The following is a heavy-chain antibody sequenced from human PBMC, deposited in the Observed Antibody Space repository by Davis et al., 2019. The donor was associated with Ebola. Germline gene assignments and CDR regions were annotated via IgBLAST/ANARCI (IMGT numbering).Heavy chain of an antibody. J-gene: IGHJ4*02. V-gene: IGHV3-23*01. D-gene: IGHD6-19*01. Sequence: GESLKISCAASGFNFNIYAMSWVRQAPGKGLEWVSFIRGNGEKTYHADSVKGRFTISRDNSRNNLYLEMNILRAEDTAVYYCARSVWGYSSGWYGEYFDYWGQGTLVTVSS. CDR1: GFNFNIYA. CDR3: ARSVWGYSSGWYGEYFDY. CDR2: IRGNGEKT.